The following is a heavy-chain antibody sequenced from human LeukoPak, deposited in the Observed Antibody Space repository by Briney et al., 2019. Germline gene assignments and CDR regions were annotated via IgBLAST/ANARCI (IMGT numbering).Heavy chain of an antibody. J-gene: IGHJ4*02. CDR1: GGTFSSYA. V-gene: IGHV1-69*05. CDR3: ARTPFEYSSSSVYFGY. D-gene: IGHD6-6*01. CDR2: IIPIFGTA. Sequence: ASVKVSCKASGGTFSSYAISWVRQAPGQGLEWVGGIIPIFGTANYAQKFQGRVTITTDESTSTAYMELSSLRSEDTAVYYCARTPFEYSSSSVYFGYWGQGTLVTVSS.